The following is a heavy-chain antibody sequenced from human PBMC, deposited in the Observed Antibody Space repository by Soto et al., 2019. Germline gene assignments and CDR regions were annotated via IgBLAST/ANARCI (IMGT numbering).Heavy chain of an antibody. V-gene: IGHV1-58*01. Sequence: QMQLVQSGPEAKKPGTSVKVSCKASGFTFTSSAVQWVRQARGQRLEWIGWIVVGSGNTNYAQKFQERVTITTDMPTISTCMEWRTMRSEDTAVQDCAAMAPLVGARGSQVELDYWGQGTLVTVSS. CDR2: IVVGSGNT. CDR3: AAMAPLVGARGSQVELDY. D-gene: IGHD1-26*01. CDR1: GFTFTSSA. J-gene: IGHJ4*02.